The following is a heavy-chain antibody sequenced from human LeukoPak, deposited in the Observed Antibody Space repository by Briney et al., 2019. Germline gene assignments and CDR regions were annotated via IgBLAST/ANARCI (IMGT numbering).Heavy chain of an antibody. CDR1: GFTFSIAW. D-gene: IGHD2-15*01. CDR3: ARWDAYCSGGRCYSGDFAYDI. J-gene: IGHJ3*02. Sequence: GGSLRLSCAASGFTFSIAWMSWVRQAPGKGLEWVASMKGYGSVKHFLDSVEGRFTISRDNAKNSRYLQMNSLRAEDTAVYYCARWDAYCSGGRCYSGDFAYDIWGQGTMVTVSS. CDR2: MKGYGSVK. V-gene: IGHV3-7*01.